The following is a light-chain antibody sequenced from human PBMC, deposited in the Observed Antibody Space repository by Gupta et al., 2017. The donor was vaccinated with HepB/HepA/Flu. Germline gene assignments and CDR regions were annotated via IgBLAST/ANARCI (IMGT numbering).Light chain of an antibody. J-gene: IGLJ2*01. V-gene: IGLV1-40*01. CDR2: GNS. Sequence: GTISCTGSSSNIGAGYNVHSYQQPPGTAPKLLIYGNSNRPSWVPDRFSGSKSGTIASLAITGLQAEDEADDYCQTYDSSLSGVVFGGGTKLTVL. CDR3: QTYDSSLSGVV. CDR1: SSNIGAGYN.